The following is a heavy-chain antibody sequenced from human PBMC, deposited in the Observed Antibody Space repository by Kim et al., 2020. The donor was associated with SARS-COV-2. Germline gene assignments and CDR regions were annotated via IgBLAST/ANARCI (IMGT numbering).Heavy chain of an antibody. D-gene: IGHD5-12*01. CDR2: IYYSGST. CDR1: GGSISSSSYY. V-gene: IGHV4-39*07. CDR3: ARDLEWLRPNWFDP. J-gene: IGHJ5*02. Sequence: SETLSLTCTVSGGSISSSSYYWGWIRQPPGKGLEWIGSIYYSGSTYYNPSLKSRVTISVDTSKNQFSLNLSSVTAADTAVYYCARDLEWLRPNWFDPWGQGTLVTVSS.